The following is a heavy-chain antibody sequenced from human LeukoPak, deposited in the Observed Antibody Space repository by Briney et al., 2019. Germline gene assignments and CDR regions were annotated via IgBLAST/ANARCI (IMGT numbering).Heavy chain of an antibody. CDR1: GFTFSSYS. D-gene: IGHD6-25*01. J-gene: IGHJ6*03. CDR3: ARDSGYYYMDV. Sequence: GGSLRLSCAASGFTFSSYSMNWVRQAPGKGLEWVSSISSSSSYVYYADSVKGRFTISRDNAKNSLYLQMNSLRAEDTAVYYCARDSGYYYMDVWGKGTTVTISS. V-gene: IGHV3-21*01. CDR2: ISSSSSYV.